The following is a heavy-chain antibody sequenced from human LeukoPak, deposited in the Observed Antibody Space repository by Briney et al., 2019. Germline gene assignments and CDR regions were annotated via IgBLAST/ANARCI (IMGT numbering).Heavy chain of an antibody. CDR3: ARSGSTYYYGMDV. J-gene: IGHJ6*02. CDR2: IWYDGTDK. D-gene: IGHD3-10*01. V-gene: IGHV3-33*01. CDR1: GFTFSSYG. Sequence: GGSLRLSRAASGFTFSSYGMHWVRQGPGKGLEWVTFIWYDGTDKNYADSVKGRFTISRDNSKNTLYLQMNSLRAEDTAVYYCARSGSTYYYGMDVWGQGTTVTVSS.